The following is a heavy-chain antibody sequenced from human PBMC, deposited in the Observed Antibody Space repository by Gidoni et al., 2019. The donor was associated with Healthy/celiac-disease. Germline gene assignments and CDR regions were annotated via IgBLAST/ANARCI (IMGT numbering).Heavy chain of an antibody. J-gene: IGHJ6*03. Sequence: QVQLQQWGAGLLKPSETLSLTCAVYGGSFSGYYWSWIRQPPGKGLEWIGEINHSGSTNYNPSRKSRVTISVDTAKNQFSLKLSSVTAADTAVYYCARRSVDKNMVRGGTKTRYYYYYMDVWGKGTTVTVSS. D-gene: IGHD3-10*01. CDR3: ARRSVDKNMVRGGTKTRYYYYYMDV. V-gene: IGHV4-34*01. CDR2: INHSGST. CDR1: GGSFSGYY.